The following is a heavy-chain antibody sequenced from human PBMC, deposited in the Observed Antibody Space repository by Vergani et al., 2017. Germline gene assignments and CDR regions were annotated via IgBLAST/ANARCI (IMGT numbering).Heavy chain of an antibody. CDR1: GGSVSSGSYY. J-gene: IGHJ3*02. Sequence: QVQLQESGPGLVKPSETLSLTCTVSGGSVSSGSYYWGWIRQPPGKGLEWIGSIYYSGSTYYNPSLKSRVTISVDTSKNQFSLKLSSVTAADTAVYYCAKAQSGYSATPDAFDIWGQGTMVTVSS. CDR2: IYYSGST. CDR3: AKAQSGYSATPDAFDI. V-gene: IGHV4-39*01. D-gene: IGHD3-22*01.